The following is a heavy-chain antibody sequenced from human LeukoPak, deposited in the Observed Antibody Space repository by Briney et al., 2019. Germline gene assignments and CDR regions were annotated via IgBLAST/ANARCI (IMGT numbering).Heavy chain of an antibody. D-gene: IGHD3-10*02. Sequence: GGSLRLSCAASGFIFDDYAMHWVRQAPGKGLEWVSGISWNSGTIGYADSVKGRFTISRDNAKNSLYLQMNSLRAEDTAVYYRANLELNYVGSAAFDYWGQGTLVTVSS. V-gene: IGHV3-9*01. J-gene: IGHJ4*02. CDR1: GFIFDDYA. CDR3: ANLELNYVGSAAFDY. CDR2: ISWNSGTI.